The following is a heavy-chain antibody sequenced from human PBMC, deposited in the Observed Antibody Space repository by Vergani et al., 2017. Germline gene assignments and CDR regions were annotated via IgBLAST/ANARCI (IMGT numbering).Heavy chain of an antibody. CDR3: ARAVPTLYYYGMDV. Sequence: QVQLVESGGGLVKPGGSLRLSCAASGFTFSDYYMSWIRQAPGKGLEWVSYISSSSSYTNYADSVKGRFTISRDNAKNSLYLQMNSLRAEDTAGYYCARAVPTLYYYGMDVWGQGTTVTVSS. CDR1: GFTFSDYY. CDR2: ISSSSSYT. J-gene: IGHJ6*02. V-gene: IGHV3-11*05.